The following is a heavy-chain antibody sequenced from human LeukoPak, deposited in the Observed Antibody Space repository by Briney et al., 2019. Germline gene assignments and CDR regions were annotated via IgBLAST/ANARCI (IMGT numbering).Heavy chain of an antibody. D-gene: IGHD1-26*01. CDR1: GGSVSSSSYY. CDR3: ARSDSGRYAPFDI. J-gene: IGHJ3*02. CDR2: IFYVGDA. Sequence: SETLSLTCTVSGGSVSSSSYYWGWIRQPPGKGLEWIGNIFYVGDAYYNPSLKSPVTISVDTSKKQFSLKLSSVTAADTAVYYCARSDSGRYAPFDIWGQGTMVTVSS. V-gene: IGHV4-39*01.